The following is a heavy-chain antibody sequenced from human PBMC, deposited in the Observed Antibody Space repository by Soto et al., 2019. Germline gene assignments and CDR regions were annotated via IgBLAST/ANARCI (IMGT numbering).Heavy chain of an antibody. CDR2: INAGNGNT. CDR3: ARSQYSYGYFDY. Sequence: ASVKVSCKASGYTFTSYAMHWVRQAPGQRLEWMGWINAGNGNTKYSQKFQGRVTITRDTSASTAYMELSSLRSEDTAVYYCARSQYSYGYFDYSGQGTLVTVSS. V-gene: IGHV1-3*01. J-gene: IGHJ4*02. CDR1: GYTFTSYA. D-gene: IGHD5-18*01.